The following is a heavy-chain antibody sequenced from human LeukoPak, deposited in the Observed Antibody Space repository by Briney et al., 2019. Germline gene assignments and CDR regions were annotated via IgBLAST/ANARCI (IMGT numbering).Heavy chain of an antibody. CDR2: IYSGGST. V-gene: IGHV3-66*01. Sequence: GGSLRLSCAASGFTVSGNYMTWVRQVSGKGLEWVSVIYSGGSTYYTDSVQGRCSISRDNSQNTLYLQMNSLRAEDTAVYYCAAPLTVIPYWGQGTLVTVSS. D-gene: IGHD4-17*01. CDR3: AAPLTVIPY. CDR1: GFTVSGNY. J-gene: IGHJ4*02.